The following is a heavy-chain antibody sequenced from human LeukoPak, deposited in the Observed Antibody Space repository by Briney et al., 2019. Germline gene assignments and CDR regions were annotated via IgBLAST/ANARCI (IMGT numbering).Heavy chain of an antibody. V-gene: IGHV3-21*01. CDR2: ISSSSSYI. J-gene: IGHJ4*02. CDR3: ARELAVAAPGGDY. Sequence: TGGSLRLSCAASGFTFSSYSMNWVRQAPGKGLEWVSSISSSSSYIYYADSVKGRFTISRDNAKNSLYLQMNSLRAEDTAVYYCARELAVAAPGGDYWGQGTLVTVSS. D-gene: IGHD6-19*01. CDR1: GFTFSSYS.